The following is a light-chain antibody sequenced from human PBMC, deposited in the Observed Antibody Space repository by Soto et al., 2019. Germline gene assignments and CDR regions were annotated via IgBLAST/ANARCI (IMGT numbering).Light chain of an antibody. CDR3: HQYYNRPPWT. J-gene: IGKJ1*01. CDR2: ATS. V-gene: IGKV3-15*01. CDR1: QSLSSIN. Sequence: EIVMTQSPATLSVSPGERATLSCRASQSLSSINLAWFQQKPGQAPRLLVFATSARATGVPDRFRGSRSGTDFTLTISGLQPEDSATYYCHQYYNRPPWTFGQGTKVDI.